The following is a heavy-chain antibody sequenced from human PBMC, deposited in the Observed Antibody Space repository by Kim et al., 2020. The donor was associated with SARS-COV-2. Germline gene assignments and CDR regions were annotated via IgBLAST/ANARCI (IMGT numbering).Heavy chain of an antibody. CDR2: IYYSGST. CDR1: GGSISSYY. Sequence: SETLSLTCTVSGGSISSYYWSWIRQPPGKGLEWIGYIYYSGSTNYNPSLKSRVTISVDTSKNQFSLKLSSVTAADTAVYYCARHGGVDTAMVIKGWFDPGGQEPWSPSPQ. V-gene: IGHV4-59*01. CDR3: ARHGGVDTAMVIKGWFDP. J-gene: IGHJ5*02. D-gene: IGHD5-18*01.